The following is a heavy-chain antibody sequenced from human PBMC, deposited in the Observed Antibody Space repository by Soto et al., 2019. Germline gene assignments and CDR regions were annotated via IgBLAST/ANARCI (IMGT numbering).Heavy chain of an antibody. D-gene: IGHD5-12*01. V-gene: IGHV3-23*01. CDR2: ISGVGIGT. Sequence: GGSLRLSCAASGFSFSTSAMTWVRQAPGKGLEWVSSISGVGIGTYYADSVKGRFTISRDIFKSTLYLQMNSLRVEDTAAYYCAKVSGSNWEFYYMDAWGKGTTVTVSS. J-gene: IGHJ6*03. CDR3: AKVSGSNWEFYYMDA. CDR1: GFSFSTSA.